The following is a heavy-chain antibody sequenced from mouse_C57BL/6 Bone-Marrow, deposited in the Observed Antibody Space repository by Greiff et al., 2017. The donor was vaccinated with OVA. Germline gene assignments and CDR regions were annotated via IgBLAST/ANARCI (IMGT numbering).Heavy chain of an antibody. CDR2: INPNNGGT. CDR3: ARKGHYYGSTWFAY. J-gene: IGHJ3*01. Sequence: VQLQQSGPELVKPGASVKIPCKASGYTFTDYNMDWVKQSHGKSLEWIGDINPNNGGTIYNQKFKGKATLTVDKSSSTAYMELRSLTSEDTAVYYCARKGHYYGSTWFAYWGQGTLVTVSA. D-gene: IGHD1-1*01. V-gene: IGHV1-18*01. CDR1: GYTFTDYN.